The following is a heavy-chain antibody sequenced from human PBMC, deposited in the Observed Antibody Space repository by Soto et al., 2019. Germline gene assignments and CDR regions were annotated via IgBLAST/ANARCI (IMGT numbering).Heavy chain of an antibody. D-gene: IGHD2-8*01. Sequence: QGQLVQSGAEVKKPGASVKVSCKASGYTFTRYGISWVRQAPGQGLEWMGWISGYNGDTNYAQKCQGRGTMTGDTSTTTAFMELTSLTSDDRAVYYCAKNGQPPYYYYGMDVWGQGTTVTVSS. CDR1: GYTFTRYG. CDR3: AKNGQPPYYYYGMDV. J-gene: IGHJ6*02. V-gene: IGHV1-18*01. CDR2: ISGYNGDT.